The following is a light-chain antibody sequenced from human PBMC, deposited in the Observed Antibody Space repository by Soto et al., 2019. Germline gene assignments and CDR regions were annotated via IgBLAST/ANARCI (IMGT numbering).Light chain of an antibody. Sequence: EIVMTQSPATLSVSPGERATISCRASQSVNSHLAWYQQRPGQAPRLLIYGASTRATGVPARFSGSGYGTESTLTINSLQSEDFAIYYCQQYNNWLWTFGQGTKVDI. CDR2: GAS. CDR3: QQYNNWLWT. V-gene: IGKV3-15*01. J-gene: IGKJ1*01. CDR1: QSVNSH.